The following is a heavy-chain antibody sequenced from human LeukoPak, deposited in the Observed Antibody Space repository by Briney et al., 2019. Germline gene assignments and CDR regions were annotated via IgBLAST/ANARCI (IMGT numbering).Heavy chain of an antibody. D-gene: IGHD5-18*01. CDR3: ARDNSYGSPLDY. J-gene: IGHJ4*02. Sequence: GGSLRLSCSASGFPFSNYAMHWVRQAPGKGLEWVALIWNDGSNKYYADSVKGRFAISRDNSKNTLDLQMTSLRAEDTAVYYCARDNSYGSPLDYWGQGTLVTVSS. V-gene: IGHV3-33*01. CDR1: GFPFSNYA. CDR2: IWNDGSNK.